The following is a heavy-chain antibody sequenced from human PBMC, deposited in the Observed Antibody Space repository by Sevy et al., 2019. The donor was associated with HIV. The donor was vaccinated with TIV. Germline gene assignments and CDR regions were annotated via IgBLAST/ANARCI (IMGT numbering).Heavy chain of an antibody. J-gene: IGHJ3*01. V-gene: IGHV3-30*04. CDR1: GFIFNNYP. D-gene: IGHD3-16*01. CDR2: ISHDGTYK. Sequence: GGSLRLSCAAFGFIFNNYPIHWVRQAPGKGLEWVAVISHDGTYKYYADPVKGRFTISRDNPKNTMYLQMGSLRKEDTAVYYCARGPIQLGAFDVWGQGTKVTVSS. CDR3: ARGPIQLGAFDV.